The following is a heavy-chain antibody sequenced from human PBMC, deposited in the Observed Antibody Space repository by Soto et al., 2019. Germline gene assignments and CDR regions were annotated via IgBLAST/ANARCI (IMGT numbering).Heavy chain of an antibody. J-gene: IGHJ5*01. D-gene: IGHD2-2*01. Sequence: KGLEWIGEINHSGSTNYNPSLKSRVTISVDTSKNQFSLKLSSVTAADTAVYYCARGLLSVVQIVIVAAGRLFDFWGQGSLVLGFS. CDR2: INHSGST. V-gene: IGHV4-34*01. CDR3: ARGLLSVVQIVIVAAGRLFDF.